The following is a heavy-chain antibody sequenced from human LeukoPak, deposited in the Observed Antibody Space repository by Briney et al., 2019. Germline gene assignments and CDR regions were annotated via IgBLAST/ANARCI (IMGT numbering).Heavy chain of an antibody. J-gene: IGHJ4*02. Sequence: SETLSLTCTVSGGSISSYYWSWIRQPPGKGLEWIRYIYYSGSTNYNPSLKSRVTISVDTSKNQFSLKLSSVTATDTAVYYCARLHDYGDYGFGYFDYWGQGTLVTVSS. CDR1: GGSISSYY. CDR2: IYYSGST. D-gene: IGHD4-17*01. CDR3: ARLHDYGDYGFGYFDY. V-gene: IGHV4-59*08.